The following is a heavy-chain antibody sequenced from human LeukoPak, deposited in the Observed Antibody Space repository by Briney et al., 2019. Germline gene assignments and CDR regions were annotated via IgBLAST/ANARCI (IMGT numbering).Heavy chain of an antibody. CDR1: GFTVSSNY. CDR3: AKDLSYTSGASDH. V-gene: IGHV3-23*01. J-gene: IGHJ4*02. Sequence: GSLRLSCAASGFTVSSNYMTWVRQAPGKGLGWVSTIADDGYNTYSADSVKGRITFSRDNSKTTLSLQLRSLRAEDTAVYYCAKDLSYTSGASDHWGQGTLVTVSS. D-gene: IGHD6-19*01. CDR2: IADDGYNT.